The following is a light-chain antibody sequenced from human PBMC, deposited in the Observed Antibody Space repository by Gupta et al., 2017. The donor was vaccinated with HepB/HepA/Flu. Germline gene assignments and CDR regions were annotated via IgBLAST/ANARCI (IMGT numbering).Light chain of an antibody. Sequence: DIQMTQSPSSLSASVGDRVTITCRASHSINTYLNWYQQKPGKAPKLLIYAASSLQSGVPSRFSGSGSGTDFTLTISRLQREDFATYYCQQRDSTPRTFGQGTKVEIK. CDR3: QQRDSTPRT. J-gene: IGKJ1*01. V-gene: IGKV1-39*01. CDR1: HSINTY. CDR2: AAS.